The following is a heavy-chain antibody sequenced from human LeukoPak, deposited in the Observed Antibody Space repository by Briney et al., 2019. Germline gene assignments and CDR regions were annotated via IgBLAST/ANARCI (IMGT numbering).Heavy chain of an antibody. Sequence: GGSLRLSCDASEFIFSDYDMNWVRQAPGKGLEWVSYISSSGSTIYYADSVKGRFTISRDNAKNSLYLQMNSLRAEDTAVYYCARGVYSSSWYSRRNYFDYWGQGTLVTVSS. CDR1: EFIFSDYD. V-gene: IGHV3-48*03. CDR2: ISSSGSTI. J-gene: IGHJ4*02. CDR3: ARGVYSSSWYSRRNYFDY. D-gene: IGHD6-13*01.